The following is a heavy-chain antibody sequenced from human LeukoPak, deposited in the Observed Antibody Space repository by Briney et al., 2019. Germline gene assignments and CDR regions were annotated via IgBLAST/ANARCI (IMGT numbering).Heavy chain of an antibody. CDR2: TFYRSRWYN. Sequence: SQTLSLTCAISGDSVSNYNAGNWIRQSPSRGLEWLGRTFYRSRWYNTYAVSVKSRIIINADTSKNLFSLQLNSMTPEDTAVYYCTRDLYHSDGNGYLNGFDLWGQGTVVTVSS. CDR3: TRDLYHSDGNGYLNGFDL. CDR1: GDSVSNYNA. V-gene: IGHV6-1*01. J-gene: IGHJ3*01. D-gene: IGHD3-22*01.